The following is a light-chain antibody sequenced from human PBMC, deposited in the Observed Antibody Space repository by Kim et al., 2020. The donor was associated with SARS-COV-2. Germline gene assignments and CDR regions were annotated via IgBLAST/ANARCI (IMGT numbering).Light chain of an antibody. CDR1: NIGSKS. CDR2: YDS. Sequence: APGKTARITCGGNNIGSKSVHWYQQKPGQAPVLVIYYDSDRPSGIPERFSGSNSGNTATLTISRVEAGDEVDYYCQVWDSSSDHWVFGGGTKLTFL. V-gene: IGLV3-21*04. CDR3: QVWDSSSDHWV. J-gene: IGLJ3*02.